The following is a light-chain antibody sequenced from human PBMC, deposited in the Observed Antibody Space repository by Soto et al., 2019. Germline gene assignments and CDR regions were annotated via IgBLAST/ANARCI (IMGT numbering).Light chain of an antibody. CDR3: SSYTTGSTL. V-gene: IGLV2-14*03. Sequence: QSVLTQPSSVSGSPGQSITISCTGTNSDIGDYNYVSWYQQHPGKAPKLMISDVSNRPSGVSIRFSGSKSGNTASLTISGLQAEDEADYYCSSYTTGSTLFGTGTKVTVL. J-gene: IGLJ1*01. CDR2: DVS. CDR1: NSDIGDYNY.